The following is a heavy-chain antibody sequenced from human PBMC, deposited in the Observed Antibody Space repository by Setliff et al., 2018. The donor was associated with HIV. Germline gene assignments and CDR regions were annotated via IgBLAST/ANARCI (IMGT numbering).Heavy chain of an antibody. CDR2: IYYSGNT. Sequence: PSETLSLTCTVSGGSIKSSSYYWGWIRQPPGKGLEWIGSIYYSGNTYYNPPLKSRVTISVDTSRNQFSLRLSSVTAADTAIYYCARVPTSSWYVTTQRTKEYFHQWGQGTLVTVSS. CDR3: ARVPTSSWYVTTQRTKEYFHQ. V-gene: IGHV4-39*07. D-gene: IGHD6-13*01. J-gene: IGHJ1*01. CDR1: GGSIKSSSYY.